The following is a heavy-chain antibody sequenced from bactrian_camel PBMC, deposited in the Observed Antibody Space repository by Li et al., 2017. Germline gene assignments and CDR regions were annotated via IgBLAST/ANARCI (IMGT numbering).Heavy chain of an antibody. CDR1: GSGFEHYC. CDR3: AAAPYVGASGYCYAHLVTEYSN. D-gene: IGHD1*01. V-gene: IGHV3S55*01. J-gene: IGHJ4*01. Sequence: QVQLVESGGGLVETGGSLRLSCTDVGSGFEHYCMGWFRRTPENERAGVASISLDGTTTYGDSVKGRFTISKDNAKNTLYLQMNSLKPEDTAMYYCAAAPYVGASGYCYAHLVTEYSNSGQGTQVTVS. CDR2: ISLDGTT.